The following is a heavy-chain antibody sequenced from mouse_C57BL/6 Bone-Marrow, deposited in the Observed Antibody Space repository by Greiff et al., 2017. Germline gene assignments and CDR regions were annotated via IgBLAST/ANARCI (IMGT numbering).Heavy chain of an antibody. CDR2: ISDGGSYT. V-gene: IGHV5-4*01. J-gene: IGHJ4*01. D-gene: IGHD1-1*01. Sequence: EVQGVESGGGLVKPGGSLKLSCAASGFTFSSYAMSWVRQTPEKRLEWVATISDGGSYTYYPDNVKGRFTISRDNAKNNLYLQMSHLKSEDTAMYYCASTVVATGAMDYWGQGTSVTVSS. CDR1: GFTFSSYA. CDR3: ASTVVATGAMDY.